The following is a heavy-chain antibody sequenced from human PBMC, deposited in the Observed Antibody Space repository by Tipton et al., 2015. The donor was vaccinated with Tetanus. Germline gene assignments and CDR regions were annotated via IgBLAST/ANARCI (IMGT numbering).Heavy chain of an antibody. CDR1: GGSISSGDYS. Sequence: TLSLTCAVSGGSISSGDYSWSWIRQPPGKGLEWIGYIYDSGSTYYNPSLKSRVTISEDRCKNQISLRLRSVTAADTAMYYCVTINFPNYYHCGMDVWGQGTTVTVSS. J-gene: IGHJ6*02. CDR2: IYDSGST. V-gene: IGHV4-30-2*01. D-gene: IGHD1-1*01. CDR3: VTINFPNYYHCGMDV.